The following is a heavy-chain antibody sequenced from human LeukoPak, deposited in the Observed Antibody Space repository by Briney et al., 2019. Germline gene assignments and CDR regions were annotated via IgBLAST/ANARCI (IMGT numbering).Heavy chain of an antibody. V-gene: IGHV3-23*01. J-gene: IGHJ6*03. D-gene: IGHD3-9*01. Sequence: GGSLRLSCAASGLTFSSYAMSWVRQAPGKGLEWVSSISDSGDVTFYADSVKGRFTMSRDNSKNTLYLQMNSLRAEDTAVYYCAREGLGGYDILTGYYPLKYYYYMDVWGKGTTVTISS. CDR1: GLTFSSYA. CDR2: ISDSGDVT. CDR3: AREGLGGYDILTGYYPLKYYYYMDV.